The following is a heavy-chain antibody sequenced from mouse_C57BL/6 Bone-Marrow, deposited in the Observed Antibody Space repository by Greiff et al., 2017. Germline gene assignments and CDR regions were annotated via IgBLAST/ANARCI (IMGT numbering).Heavy chain of an antibody. V-gene: IGHV1-4*01. CDR3: ARQIYDGDGEDAMDY. CDR1: GYTFTSYT. D-gene: IGHD2-13*01. Sequence: QVQLQQSGAELARPGASVKMSCKASGYTFTSYTMHWVKQRPGQGLEWIGYINPSSGYTKYNQKFKDKATLTADKPSSTAYMQRSSLTSEDSAVYYGARQIYDGDGEDAMDYWGQGTSVTVAS. J-gene: IGHJ4*01. CDR2: INPSSGYT.